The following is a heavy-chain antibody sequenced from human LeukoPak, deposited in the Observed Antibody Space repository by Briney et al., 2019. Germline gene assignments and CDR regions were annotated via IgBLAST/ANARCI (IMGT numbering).Heavy chain of an antibody. J-gene: IGHJ5*02. CDR1: GFTFSSYE. V-gene: IGHV3-48*03. CDR2: ISSSGRTI. D-gene: IGHD6-19*01. CDR3: ARGGFGSGWYGPNSFDP. Sequence: GGSLRLSCAASGFTFSSYEMNWVRQAPGKGLEWVSYISSSGRTIYYADSVKGRFTISRDNAKNSLYLQMNSLRAEDTAVYYCARGGFGSGWYGPNSFDPWGQGTLVTVSS.